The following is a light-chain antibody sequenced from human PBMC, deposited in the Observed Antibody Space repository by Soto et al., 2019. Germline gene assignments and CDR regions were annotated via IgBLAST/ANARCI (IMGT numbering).Light chain of an antibody. CDR1: QSVGSNS. CDR2: GAS. V-gene: IGKV3-20*01. CDR3: QQYGSSPPLT. Sequence: EFVLTQSPGTLSLSPGERATLSCRASQSVGSNSLAWYQQKPGQAPRILIYGASTRAAGIPDRLSGSGSGTDFTITISRLEPEDFAVYYCQQYGSSPPLTFGGGTKVEIK. J-gene: IGKJ4*01.